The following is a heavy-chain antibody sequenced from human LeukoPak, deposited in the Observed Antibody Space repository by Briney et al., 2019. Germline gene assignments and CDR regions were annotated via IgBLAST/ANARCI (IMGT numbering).Heavy chain of an antibody. V-gene: IGHV1-18*01. D-gene: IGHD3-22*01. J-gene: IGHJ4*02. CDR1: GYTFTSYG. CDR3: ARVGYYYDSSGYYYKDYFDY. CDR2: ISAYNSNT. Sequence: ASVKLSCTASGYTFTSYGISWVRQAPGQGLEWMVWISAYNSNTNYAQKLQGRFTMTTDTSTSTAYMELRSLRSDDTAVYYCARVGYYYDSSGYYYKDYFDYWGQGTLVTVSS.